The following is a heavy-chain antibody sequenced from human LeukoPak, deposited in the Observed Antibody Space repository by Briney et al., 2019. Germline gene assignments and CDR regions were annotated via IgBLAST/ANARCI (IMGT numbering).Heavy chain of an antibody. J-gene: IGHJ4*02. V-gene: IGHV4-4*07. Sequence: RSETLSLTCTVTGGSMSSYYWSWIRQPAGKGLEWIGRIYPSGSTNYNPSLKSRVTMSVDTSKKQFSLKLSSVTAADTAVYYCARQYCYDGSYIDYWGQGTLVTVSS. CDR1: GGSMSSYY. D-gene: IGHD3-22*01. CDR3: ARQYCYDGSYIDY. CDR2: IYPSGST.